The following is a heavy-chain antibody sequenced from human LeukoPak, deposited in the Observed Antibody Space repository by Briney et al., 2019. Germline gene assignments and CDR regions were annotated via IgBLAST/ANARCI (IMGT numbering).Heavy chain of an antibody. J-gene: IGHJ4*02. CDR2: INHSGATI. D-gene: IGHD4-11*01. CDR1: GFTFSEYS. Sequence: PGGSLRLSCAASGFTFSEYSMSWVRQAPGKGLEGVSYINHSGATIYYADSLKGRFIISRDNAKKSLYLHMNSLRAEDTAIYYCARVMGVYSFDYWGQGTLVTVSS. V-gene: IGHV3-11*01. CDR3: ARVMGVYSFDY.